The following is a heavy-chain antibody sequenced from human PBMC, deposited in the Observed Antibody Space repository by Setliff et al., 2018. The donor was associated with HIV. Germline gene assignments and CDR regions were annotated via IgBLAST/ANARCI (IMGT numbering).Heavy chain of an antibody. J-gene: IGHJ3*02. V-gene: IGHV4-34*01. CDR3: ATASGYDLFMGAFDI. CDR2: INQSGGI. CDR1: GGSFSGYY. Sequence: SETLSLTCAVSGGSFSGYYWSWIRQPPGKGLEWIGEINQSGGINYNPSLKSRVTISIDTFKNKFSMKLYSVTAADTAVYYCATASGYDLFMGAFDIWGQGTMVTVSS. D-gene: IGHD5-12*01.